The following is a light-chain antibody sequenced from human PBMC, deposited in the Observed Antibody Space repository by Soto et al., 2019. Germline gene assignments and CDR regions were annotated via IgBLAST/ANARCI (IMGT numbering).Light chain of an antibody. CDR2: AAS. Sequence: DIQMTQSPSSLSASVGDTVTINCRANQSVSSWLAWYQQKPGQTPKLLIYAASTLQSGVPSRFSGSGSGTDFTLTISSLQPEDVATYYCQKYNSAPLTFGGGTKVEIK. V-gene: IGKV1-27*01. CDR3: QKYNSAPLT. CDR1: QSVSSW. J-gene: IGKJ4*01.